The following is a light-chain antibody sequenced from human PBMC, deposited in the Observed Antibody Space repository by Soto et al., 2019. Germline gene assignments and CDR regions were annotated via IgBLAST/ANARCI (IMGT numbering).Light chain of an antibody. V-gene: IGLV2-8*01. CDR3: SSHGGANTFYV. J-gene: IGLJ1*01. CDR1: SSDIGAYDY. Sequence: QPALGQPASACASPGDSVTICCSGTSSDIGAYDYVSWYQQHPGKVPKLMIYEVSKRPSGVPDRFSASKSGNTASLTVSGLHAEDEADYHCSSHGGANTFYVFGTGTKVTAL. CDR2: EVS.